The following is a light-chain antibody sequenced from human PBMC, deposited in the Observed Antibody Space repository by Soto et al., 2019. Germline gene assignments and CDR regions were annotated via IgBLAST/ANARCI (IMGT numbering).Light chain of an antibody. CDR1: QSVSSN. Sequence: EIVMTQSPATLSVSPGERATLSCRASQSVSSNLAWYQQKPGQAPRLLIYGASTRATGIPARFSGSGSGTEFKLTISSLQSEDFAVYYCQQYNNWPGTFGQGTKVESK. CDR2: GAS. V-gene: IGKV3-15*01. J-gene: IGKJ1*01. CDR3: QQYNNWPGT.